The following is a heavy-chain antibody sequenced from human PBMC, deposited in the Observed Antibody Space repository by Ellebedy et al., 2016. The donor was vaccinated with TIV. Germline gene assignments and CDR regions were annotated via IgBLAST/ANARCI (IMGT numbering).Heavy chain of an antibody. CDR2: INAGNGNT. Sequence: ASVKVSCXASGYTFTSYAMHWVRQAPGQRLEWMGWINAGNGNTKYSQKFQGRVTITRDTSASTAYMELSSLRSEDTAVYYCARDQIGPLGFWSGYHASGENAFDIWGQGTMVTVSS. CDR3: ARDQIGPLGFWSGYHASGENAFDI. CDR1: GYTFTSYA. D-gene: IGHD3-3*01. V-gene: IGHV1-3*01. J-gene: IGHJ3*02.